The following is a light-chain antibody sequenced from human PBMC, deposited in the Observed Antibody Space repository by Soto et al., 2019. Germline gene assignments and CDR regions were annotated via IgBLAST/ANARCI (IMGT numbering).Light chain of an antibody. CDR2: GAS. Sequence: EIVLTQSPGTLSLSPGERATLSCRASQSVSSSHLAWYQQKPGQAPRLLIYGASSRATGIPDRFSGSGSGTDFTLTISRLEPEDFAVYYCQQYGSSRPWTFGQGTKVEIK. CDR1: QSVSSSH. V-gene: IGKV3-20*01. CDR3: QQYGSSRPWT. J-gene: IGKJ1*01.